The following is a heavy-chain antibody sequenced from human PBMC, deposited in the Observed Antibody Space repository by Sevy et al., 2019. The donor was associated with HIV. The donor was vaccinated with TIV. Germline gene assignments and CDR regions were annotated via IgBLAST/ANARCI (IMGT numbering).Heavy chain of an antibody. D-gene: IGHD2-15*01. V-gene: IGHV3-21*04. J-gene: IGHJ4*02. Sequence: GGSLRLSCAASGFTFCSYAMNWVRQAPGKGLEWVSSINAISSDIYYADSVKGRFTISRDNAENSLYLKMNSVRAEDTAVYYCARDLFSGGISVYGDWGQGTLVTVSS. CDR1: GFTFCSYA. CDR3: ARDLFSGGISVYGD. CDR2: INAISSDI.